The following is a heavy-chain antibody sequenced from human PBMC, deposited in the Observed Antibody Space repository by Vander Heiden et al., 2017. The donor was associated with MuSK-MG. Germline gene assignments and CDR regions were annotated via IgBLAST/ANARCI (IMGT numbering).Heavy chain of an antibody. V-gene: IGHV3-23*01. CDR2: IRGSGGST. CDR3: AKDQEAAGTPDAFDI. D-gene: IGHD6-13*01. J-gene: IGHJ3*02. CDR1: GFPLSRYA. Sequence: DVQPLVSGGGLVQPGGSLRLHCASSGFPLSRYAMTWVRQAPGKGLEWVSAIRGSGGSTYYADSVKGRFTISRDNSKNTLYLQMNSLRAEDTAVYYCAKDQEAAGTPDAFDIWGQGTMVTVSS.